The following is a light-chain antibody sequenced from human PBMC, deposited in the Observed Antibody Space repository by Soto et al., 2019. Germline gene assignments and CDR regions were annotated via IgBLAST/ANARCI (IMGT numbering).Light chain of an antibody. CDR2: AAS. CDR1: QKISSH. V-gene: IGKV1-39*01. Sequence: DIQMTQSPSSLSASVGDRVTITCRASQKISSHLNWYQQKPGKAPQLLIYAASNLQSGVPTRFSGGGSGTDFTLTISSLEPEDFAVFYCQQRSSWPPTFGGGTKVEIK. J-gene: IGKJ4*01. CDR3: QQRSSWPPT.